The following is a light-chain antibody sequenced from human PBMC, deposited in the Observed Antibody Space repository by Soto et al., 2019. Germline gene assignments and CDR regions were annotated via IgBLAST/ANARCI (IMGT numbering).Light chain of an antibody. V-gene: IGLV1-51*01. CDR1: SSNIGNNY. J-gene: IGLJ2*01. CDR3: GTWDSSLSAAII. Sequence: QSVLTQPPSVSAAPGQKVTISCSGSSSNIGNNYVSWYQQFPGTAPKLLIYENNKRPSGIPDRFSGSKSGTSATLGITGLQTGDEADYYCGTWDSSLSAAIIFGGGTKVTVL. CDR2: ENN.